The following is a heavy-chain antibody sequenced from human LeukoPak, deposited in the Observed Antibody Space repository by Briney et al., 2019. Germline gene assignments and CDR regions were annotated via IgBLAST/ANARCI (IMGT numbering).Heavy chain of an antibody. CDR3: ARMSRGYSYGVMDV. D-gene: IGHD5-18*01. CDR2: INHSGST. J-gene: IGHJ6*02. CDR1: GGSISSYY. V-gene: IGHV4-34*01. Sequence: SETLSLTCTVSGGSISSYYWSWIRQPPGKGLEWIGEINHSGSTNYNPSLKSRVTISVDTSKNQFSLKLSSVTAADTAVYYCARMSRGYSYGVMDVWGQGTTVTVSS.